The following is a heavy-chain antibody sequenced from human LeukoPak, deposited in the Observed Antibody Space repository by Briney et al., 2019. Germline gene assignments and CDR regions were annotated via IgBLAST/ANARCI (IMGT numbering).Heavy chain of an antibody. J-gene: IGHJ4*02. CDR3: AKAAREDYTVTTFIDY. CDR1: GFTFSSYA. Sequence: PGGSLSLSCAASGFTFSSYALSWVRRAPGKGLEWVSAISGSGGSTYYAVSVKGRSTISRDNSKNTLYLQINSLRAEDTAVYYCAKAAREDYTVTTFIDYWGQGTLVTVSS. V-gene: IGHV3-23*01. D-gene: IGHD4-17*01. CDR2: ISGSGGST.